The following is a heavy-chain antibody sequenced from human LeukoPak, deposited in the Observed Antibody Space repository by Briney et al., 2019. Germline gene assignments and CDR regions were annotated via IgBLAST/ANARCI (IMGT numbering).Heavy chain of an antibody. Sequence: GGSLRLSCAASGFTFSSYSMNWVRQAPGKGLEWVSSISSSSSYIYYADSVKGRFTISRDNAKNSLYLQMNSLRAEDTAVYYCARDGPLYGDYFDYWGQGALVTVSS. CDR1: GFTFSSYS. CDR3: ARDGPLYGDYFDY. CDR2: ISSSSSYI. V-gene: IGHV3-21*01. J-gene: IGHJ4*02. D-gene: IGHD4-17*01.